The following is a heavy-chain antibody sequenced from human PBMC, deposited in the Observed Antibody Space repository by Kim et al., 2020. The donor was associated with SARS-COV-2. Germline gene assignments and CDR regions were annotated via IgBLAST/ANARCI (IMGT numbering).Heavy chain of an antibody. J-gene: IGHJ4*02. V-gene: IGHV3-72*01. Sequence: GGSLRLSCATSGFTFSDHYMDWVRQAPGKGLEWVARIKNKVESYTTEYAASVKDRFIISRDESRRSAYLQINSLKNEDTAVYFCSRNVYWRFDSWGQGTPVTVSS. CDR2: IKNKVESYTT. D-gene: IGHD2-15*01. CDR3: SRNVYWRFDS. CDR1: GFTFSDHY.